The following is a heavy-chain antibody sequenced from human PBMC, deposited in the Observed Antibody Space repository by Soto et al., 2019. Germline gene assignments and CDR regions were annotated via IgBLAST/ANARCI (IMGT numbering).Heavy chain of an antibody. CDR3: ARDWDIVVVPAAIPVAAYGMDV. D-gene: IGHD2-2*02. V-gene: IGHV3-21*01. J-gene: IGHJ6*02. CDR2: ISSSSSYI. Sequence: GSLRLSCAASGFTFSSYSMNWVRQAPGKGLEWVSSISSSSSYIYYADSVKGRFTISRDNAKNSLYLQMNSLRAEDTAVYYCARDWDIVVVPAAIPVAAYGMDVWGQGTTVTVSS. CDR1: GFTFSSYS.